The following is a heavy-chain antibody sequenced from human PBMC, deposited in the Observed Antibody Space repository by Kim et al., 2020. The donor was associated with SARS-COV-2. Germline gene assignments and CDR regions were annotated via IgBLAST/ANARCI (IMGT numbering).Heavy chain of an antibody. CDR3: ARKNILRRDGYNWFDP. CDR2: IIPIFGTA. J-gene: IGHJ5*02. D-gene: IGHD2-8*01. V-gene: IGHV1-69*13. CDR1: GGTFSSYA. Sequence: SVKVSCKASGGTFSSYAISWVRQAPGQGLEWMGGIIPIFGTANYAQKFQGRVTITADESTSTAYMELSSLRSEDTAVYYCARKNILRRDGYNWFDPWGQGTLVTVSS.